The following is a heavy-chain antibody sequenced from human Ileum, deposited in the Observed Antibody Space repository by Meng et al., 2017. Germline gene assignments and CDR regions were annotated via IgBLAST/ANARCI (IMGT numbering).Heavy chain of an antibody. D-gene: IGHD3-3*02. J-gene: IGHJ4*02. CDR2: IYHSGST. V-gene: IGHV4-39*01. CDR1: GDSISGSTYY. CDR3: ARHGHFTPDKYYFDY. Sequence: QLRLQESGPGLVEPSETLSLTCSFSGDSISGSTYYWGWIRQPPGRGLEWIGSIYHSGSTYYNPPVESRVAISVDTSRNQFSLKLNSVTAADTALYFCARHGHFTPDKYYFDYWGQGTLVTVSS.